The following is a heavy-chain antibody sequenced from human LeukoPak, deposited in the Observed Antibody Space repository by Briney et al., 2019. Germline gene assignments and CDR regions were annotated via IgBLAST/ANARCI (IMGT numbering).Heavy chain of an antibody. Sequence: GGSLRLSCAASGFTLSSYAMSWVRQAPGKGLEWVSTLSGSGGSTYYADSVKGPFTISRDNSKNTLYLQMNSLRAEDTAVYYCAKAVRVTAIRTGFEYRGQGTQVTVSS. CDR3: AKAVRVTAIRTGFEY. CDR2: LSGSGGST. V-gene: IGHV3-23*01. D-gene: IGHD2-21*02. CDR1: GFTLSSYA. J-gene: IGHJ4*02.